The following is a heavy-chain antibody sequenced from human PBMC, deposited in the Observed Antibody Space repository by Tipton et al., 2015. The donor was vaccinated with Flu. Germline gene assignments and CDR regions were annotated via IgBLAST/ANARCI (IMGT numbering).Heavy chain of an antibody. CDR1: GGSFSGYY. CDR2: MSPTGST. V-gene: IGHV4-4*07. J-gene: IGHJ3*02. D-gene: IGHD5-12*01. CDR3: ARDLRGYRGYTGGDAFDI. Sequence: TLSLTCAVYGGSFSGYYWSWIRQPAGKGLEWIGRMSPTGSTLYNPSLKSRVTMSLDTSKSQFSLRLSSATAADTAFYYCARDLRGYRGYTGGDAFDIWGQGIVVSVSS.